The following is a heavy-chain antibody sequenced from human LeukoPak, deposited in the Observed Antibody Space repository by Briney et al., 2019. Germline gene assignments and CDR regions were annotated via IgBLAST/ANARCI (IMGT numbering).Heavy chain of an antibody. CDR3: TRQGLAYYYDSTGYYPPGY. CDR1: GFTFDDYA. Sequence: TGGSLRLSCAASGFTFDDYAMSWFRQAPGKGLEWVGFIRGKPYGETTEYAASVKGRFTISRDDSKSIAYLQMNSLKTEDTAVYYCTRQGLAYYYDSTGYYPPGYWGQGTLVTVSS. D-gene: IGHD3-22*01. V-gene: IGHV3-49*03. CDR2: IRGKPYGETT. J-gene: IGHJ4*02.